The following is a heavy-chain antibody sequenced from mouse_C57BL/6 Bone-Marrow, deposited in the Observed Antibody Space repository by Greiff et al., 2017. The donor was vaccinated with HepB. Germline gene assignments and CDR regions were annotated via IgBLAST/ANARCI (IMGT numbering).Heavy chain of an antibody. Sequence: EVNVVESGGDLVKPGGSLKLSCAASGFTFSSYGMSWVRQTPDKRLEWVATISSGGSYTYSPDSVKGRFTISRDNAKNTLYLQRSSLKSEDTAMYYCARHDYGGYFDVWGTGTTVTVSS. V-gene: IGHV5-6*01. CDR2: ISSGGSYT. D-gene: IGHD1-1*01. CDR3: ARHDYGGYFDV. J-gene: IGHJ1*03. CDR1: GFTFSSYG.